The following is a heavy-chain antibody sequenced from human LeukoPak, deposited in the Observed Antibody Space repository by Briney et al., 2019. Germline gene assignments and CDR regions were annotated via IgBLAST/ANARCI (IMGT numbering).Heavy chain of an antibody. J-gene: IGHJ6*03. D-gene: IGHD6-6*01. Sequence: PSETLSLTCAVYGGSFSGYYWSWIRQPPGKGLEWIGEINHSGSTNYNPSLKSRVTMSVDTSKNQFSLKLSSVTAADTAVYYCARQYSPSSDYYYYMDVWGKGTTVTVSS. CDR3: ARQYSPSSDYYYYMDV. V-gene: IGHV4-34*10. CDR1: GGSFSGYY. CDR2: INHSGST.